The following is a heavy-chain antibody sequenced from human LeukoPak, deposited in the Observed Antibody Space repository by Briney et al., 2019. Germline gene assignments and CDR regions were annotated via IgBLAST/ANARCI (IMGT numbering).Heavy chain of an antibody. J-gene: IGHJ2*01. CDR1: GFTFSNYW. CDR3: AKPSGRVRGWYFDL. D-gene: IGHD3-10*02. Sequence: GGSLRLSCAASGFTFSNYWMHWVRQAPGKGLVWVSRINIDGSSTSYADSVRGRFTISRDNAKNTLYLQMSSLRAEDTAVYYCAKPSGRVRGWYFDLWGRGALVTVSS. V-gene: IGHV3-74*01. CDR2: INIDGSST.